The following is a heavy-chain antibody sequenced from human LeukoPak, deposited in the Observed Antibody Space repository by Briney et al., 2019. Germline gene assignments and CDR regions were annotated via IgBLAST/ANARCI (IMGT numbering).Heavy chain of an antibody. D-gene: IGHD6-6*01. J-gene: IGHJ5*02. CDR2: FDPEDGET. CDR3: ATIPLGSSNWFDP. Sequence: GASXXXXXKVSGYTLTELSMHWVRQAPGKGREGMGGFDPEDGETIYAQKFQGRVTMTEDTSTDTAYMELSSLRSEDTAVYYCATIPLGSSNWFDPWGQGTLVTVSS. V-gene: IGHV1-24*01. CDR1: GYTLTELS.